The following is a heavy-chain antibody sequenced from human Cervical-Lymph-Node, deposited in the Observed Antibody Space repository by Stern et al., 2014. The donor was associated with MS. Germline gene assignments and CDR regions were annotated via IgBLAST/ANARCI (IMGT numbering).Heavy chain of an antibody. V-gene: IGHV4-61*02. Sequence: QLQLQESGPGLVKPSQTLSLTCTVSGASIGSGTYYWSWIRQPAGKGLEWIGRIFTSGDTNYNPPLKGRSTISMDTSKTQFPLKLSSVTAADTALYYCARGGSYYVVFDPWGQGAQVTVSS. CDR3: ARGGSYYVVFDP. CDR1: GASIGSGTYY. D-gene: IGHD1-26*01. J-gene: IGHJ5*02. CDR2: IFTSGDT.